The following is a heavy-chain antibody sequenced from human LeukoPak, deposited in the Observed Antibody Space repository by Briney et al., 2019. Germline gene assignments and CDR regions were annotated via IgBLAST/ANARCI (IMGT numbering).Heavy chain of an antibody. CDR1: GYSFTSYW. Sequence: GESLKISCKGSGYSFTSYWIGWVRQMPGKGLEWMGIIYPGDSDTRYSTSFQGQVTISADKSISTAYLQWSSLKASDTAMYYCARSIVGATTSFHWFDPWGQGTLVTVSS. J-gene: IGHJ5*02. CDR2: IYPGDSDT. CDR3: ARSIVGATTSFHWFDP. V-gene: IGHV5-51*01. D-gene: IGHD1-26*01.